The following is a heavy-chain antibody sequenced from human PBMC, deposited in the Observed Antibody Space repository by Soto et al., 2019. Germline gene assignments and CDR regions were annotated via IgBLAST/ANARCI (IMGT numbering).Heavy chain of an antibody. CDR1: GYTFTSYY. CDR2: IYPSGGST. CDR3: ARERLAGDYYYYYGMDV. D-gene: IGHD6-19*01. V-gene: IGHV1-46*01. Sequence: ASVKVSCKASGYTFTSYYMHWVRQAPGQGLEWMGRIYPSGGSTDYAQKFQGRVTMTTDTSTSTAYMELSSLRSEDTAVYYCARERLAGDYYYYYGMDVWGQGTTVTVSS. J-gene: IGHJ6*02.